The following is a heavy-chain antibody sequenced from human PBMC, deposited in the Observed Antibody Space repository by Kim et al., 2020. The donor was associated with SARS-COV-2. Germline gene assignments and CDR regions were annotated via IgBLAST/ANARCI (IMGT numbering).Heavy chain of an antibody. J-gene: IGHJ5*02. CDR3: ARQGITMVRGVISGFDP. V-gene: IGHV4-39*01. Sequence: LKSRVPISVDTSKNQFSLKLSSVTAAETAVYYCARQGITMVRGVISGFDPWGQGTLVTVSS. D-gene: IGHD3-10*01.